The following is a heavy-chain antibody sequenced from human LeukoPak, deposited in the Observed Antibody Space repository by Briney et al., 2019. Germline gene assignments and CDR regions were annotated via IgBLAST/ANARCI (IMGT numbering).Heavy chain of an antibody. Sequence: ASVKVSCKVSGYTLTELSMHWVRQAPGKGLEWMGGFDPEDGETIYAQKFQGRVTMTEDTSTDTAYMELSSLRSEDTAVYYCATAPRYDFWSGYYHGAFDIRGQGTMVTVSS. V-gene: IGHV1-24*01. J-gene: IGHJ3*02. CDR3: ATAPRYDFWSGYYHGAFDI. CDR2: FDPEDGET. CDR1: GYTLTELS. D-gene: IGHD3-3*01.